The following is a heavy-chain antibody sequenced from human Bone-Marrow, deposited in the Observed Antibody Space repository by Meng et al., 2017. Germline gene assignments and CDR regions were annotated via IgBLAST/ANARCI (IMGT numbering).Heavy chain of an antibody. CDR2: ISGSGGSK. J-gene: IGHJ4*02. CDR3: AKGPRGGGFDY. CDR1: GFTFSSYS. V-gene: IGHV3-23*01. Sequence: GESLKISCAASGFTFSSYSMSWVRQAPGKGLEWVSDISGSGGSKYYADSVKGRFTISRDNSKNTLYLQMNSLRAEDTAVYYCAKGPRGGGFDYWGQGTLVTVSS. D-gene: IGHD3-16*01.